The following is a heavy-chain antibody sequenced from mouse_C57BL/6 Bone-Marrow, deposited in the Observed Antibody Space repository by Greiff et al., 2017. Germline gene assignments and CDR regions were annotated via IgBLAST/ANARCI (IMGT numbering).Heavy chain of an antibody. Sequence: VQLQESGPELARPWASVKISCQAFYTFSRRVHFAIRDTNYWMQWVKQRPGQGLEWIGSIYPGNGDTSYNQKFKGKATLTADKSSSTAYMQVSSLTSEDSAVYYCAWGGSSFWYFDVWGTGTTVTVSS. CDR1: YTFSRRVH. CDR2: GQGLEWIG. CDR3: SEDSAVYYCAWGGSSFWYFDV. D-gene: IGHD1-1*01. V-gene: IGHV1-87*01. J-gene: IGHJ1*03.